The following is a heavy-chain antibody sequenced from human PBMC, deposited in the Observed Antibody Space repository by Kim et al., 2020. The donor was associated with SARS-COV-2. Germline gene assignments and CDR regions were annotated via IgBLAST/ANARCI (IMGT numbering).Heavy chain of an antibody. CDR3: ARDLGLPVAGTIDY. CDR1: GFTFSSYA. J-gene: IGHJ4*02. V-gene: IGHV3-30*04. CDR2: ISYDGSNK. D-gene: IGHD6-19*01. Sequence: GGSLRLSCAASGFTFSSYAMHWVRQAPGKGLEWVAVISYDGSNKYYADSVKGRFTISRDNPKNTLYLQMNSLRAEDTAVYYCARDLGLPVAGTIDYWGQGTLVTVSS.